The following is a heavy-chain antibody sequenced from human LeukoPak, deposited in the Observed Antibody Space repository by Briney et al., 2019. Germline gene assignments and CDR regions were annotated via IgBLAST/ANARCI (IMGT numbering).Heavy chain of an antibody. CDR2: ISGSGDST. V-gene: IGHV3-23*01. CDR3: AKSTTFDS. D-gene: IGHD1-26*01. J-gene: IGHJ4*02. Sequence: GGSLRLSCAASGFTFSSYAVSWVRQAPGKGLEWVSAISGSGDSTYYADSVKGRFTISRDNSKSTVYLQMDSLRAENTAVYYCAKSTTFDSWGQGTLVTVSS. CDR1: GFTFSSYA.